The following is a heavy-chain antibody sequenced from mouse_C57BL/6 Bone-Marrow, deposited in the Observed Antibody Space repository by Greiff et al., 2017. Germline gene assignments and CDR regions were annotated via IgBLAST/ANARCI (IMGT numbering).Heavy chain of an antibody. J-gene: IGHJ3*01. CDR1: GFTFNTYA. CDR2: IRSKSSNYAT. V-gene: IGHV10-3*01. Sequence: DAGGGLVQPKGSLKLSCAASGFTFNTYAMHWVRQAPGKGLEWVARIRSKSSNYATYYADSVKDRFTISRDDSQSMLYLQMNNLKTEDTAMYYCVRGKSMVTTADRALFAYWGQGTLVTVSA. CDR3: VRGKSMVTTADRALFAY. D-gene: IGHD2-2*01.